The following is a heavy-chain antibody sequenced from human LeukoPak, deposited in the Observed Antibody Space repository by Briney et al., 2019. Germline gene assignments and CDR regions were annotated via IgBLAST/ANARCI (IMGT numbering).Heavy chain of an antibody. J-gene: IGHJ4*02. D-gene: IGHD4-11*01. CDR3: ARGGYSDFDY. CDR2: INHSGST. V-gene: IGHV4-34*01. Sequence: SETLSLTCAVYGGSFSGHYWGWIRQPPGKGLEWIGEINHSGSTNYNPSLKSRVTISVDTSKNQFSLKLSSVTAADTAVYYCARGGYSDFDYWGQGTLVTVSS. CDR1: GGSFSGHY.